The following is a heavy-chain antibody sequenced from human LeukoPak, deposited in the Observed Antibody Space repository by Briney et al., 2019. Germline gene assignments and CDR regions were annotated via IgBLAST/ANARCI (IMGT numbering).Heavy chain of an antibody. J-gene: IGHJ3*02. D-gene: IGHD3-10*01. CDR2: INTNTGNP. CDR3: AIKSPPWFGELLDAFDI. V-gene: IGHV7-4-1*02. CDR1: GYTFTSYA. Sequence: ASVKVSCKASGYTFTSYAMNWVRQAPGQGLEWMGWINTNTGNPTYAQGFTGRFVFSLDTSVSTAYLQISSLKAEDTAVYYCAIKSPPWFGELLDAFDIWGQGTMVTVSS.